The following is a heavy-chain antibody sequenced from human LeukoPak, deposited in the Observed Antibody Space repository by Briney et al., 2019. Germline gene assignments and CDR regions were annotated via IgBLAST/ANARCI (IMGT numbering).Heavy chain of an antibody. CDR3: ARGGGLDV. Sequence: GGSLRLSCAASGFTFSSYWMNWARQAPGKGLEWVASINHNGNVNYYVDSVKGRFTISRVNAKNSLYLQMSNLRAEDTAVYFCARGGGLDVRGQGATVTVSS. J-gene: IGHJ6*02. CDR1: GFTFSSYW. CDR2: INHNGNVN. V-gene: IGHV3-7*03. D-gene: IGHD3-16*01.